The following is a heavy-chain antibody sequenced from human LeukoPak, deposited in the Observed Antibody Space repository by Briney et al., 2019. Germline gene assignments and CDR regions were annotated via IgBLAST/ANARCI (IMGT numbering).Heavy chain of an antibody. V-gene: IGHV1-2*04. Sequence: ASVTVSCKASGYTFTGYYMHWVRQAPGQGLEWMGWINPNSGGTNYAQKFQGWVNMTRDTSISTAYMELSRLRSDDTAVYYCEREAEGGYFDYWGQGTLVTVSS. D-gene: IGHD3-16*01. CDR3: EREAEGGYFDY. J-gene: IGHJ4*02. CDR2: INPNSGGT. CDR1: GYTFTGYY.